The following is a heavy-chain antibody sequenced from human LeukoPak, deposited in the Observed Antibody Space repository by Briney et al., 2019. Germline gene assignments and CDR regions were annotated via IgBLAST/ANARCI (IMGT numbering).Heavy chain of an antibody. CDR2: ISGSGGST. Sequence: GGSLRLSCAASGFTFSNYGMTWVRQAPGKGLEWVSAISGSGGSTYYAGSVKGRFTISRDNSKNTLYLQMNSLRADDTAVYYCAKSHHVTAIDYWGQGTLVTVSS. CDR3: AKSHHVTAIDY. J-gene: IGHJ4*02. V-gene: IGHV3-23*01. D-gene: IGHD2-21*02. CDR1: GFTFSNYG.